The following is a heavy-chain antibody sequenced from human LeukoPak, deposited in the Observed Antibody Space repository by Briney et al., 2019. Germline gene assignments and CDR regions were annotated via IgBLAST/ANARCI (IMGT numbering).Heavy chain of an antibody. Sequence: ASVKVSRKASGYTFTNYGFNWVRQAPGQGLEWMGWISTYNGNTNYAQKLQGRVTITTDTSTSTAYMELRSLTSDDTAVYYCARGEFAWIQGSYGMNVWGQGTTVTVSS. CDR2: ISTYNGNT. V-gene: IGHV1-18*01. J-gene: IGHJ6*02. D-gene: IGHD5-18*01. CDR1: GYTFTNYG. CDR3: ARGEFAWIQGSYGMNV.